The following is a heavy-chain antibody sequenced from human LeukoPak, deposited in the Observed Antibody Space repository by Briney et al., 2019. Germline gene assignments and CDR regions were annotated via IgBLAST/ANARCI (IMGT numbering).Heavy chain of an antibody. CDR2: LHFGGRT. CDR1: GDSTDSTTYY. V-gene: IGHV4-39*07. D-gene: IGHD4-11*01. Sequence: SETLSLTCTVSGDSTDSTTYYWGWIRQPLGKRLEWIGSLHFGGRTYYNPSLESRVTISVDTSKNQFSLRLSSVTAADTAVYCCARVRGDYSNYEDYYYYYMDVWGKGTTVTVSS. J-gene: IGHJ6*03. CDR3: ARVRGDYSNYEDYYYYYMDV.